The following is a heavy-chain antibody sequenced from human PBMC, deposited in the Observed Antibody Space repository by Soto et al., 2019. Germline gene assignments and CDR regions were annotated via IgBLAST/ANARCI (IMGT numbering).Heavy chain of an antibody. D-gene: IGHD3-16*02. CDR3: ARSIPLGPKGYIWGSYRSRWFDP. V-gene: IGHV4-34*01. CDR2: INHSGST. CDR1: GGSFSGYY. J-gene: IGHJ5*02. Sequence: QVQLQQCGAGLLMPSETLSLTCAVYGGSFSGYYWSWIRQPPGQGLEWIGEINHSGSTNYNPALKSRVTISVDTSKNQFSLKQSSVTAADTAVYYCARSIPLGPKGYIWGSYRSRWFDPWGQGTLVTVSS.